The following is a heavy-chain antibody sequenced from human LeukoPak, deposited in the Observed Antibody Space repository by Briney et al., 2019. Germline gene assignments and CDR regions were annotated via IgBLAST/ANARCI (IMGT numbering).Heavy chain of an antibody. D-gene: IGHD5-24*01. CDR2: ISSSSSYI. CDR1: GFTFINAW. CDR3: AGGRERDGYSIDY. J-gene: IGHJ4*02. Sequence: NPGGSLRLSCAASGFTFINAWMNWVRQAPGKGLEWVSSISSSSSYIHYADSVKGRFTISRDNAKNSLYLQMNSLRAEDTAVYYCAGGRERDGYSIDYWGQGTQVTVSS. V-gene: IGHV3-21*01.